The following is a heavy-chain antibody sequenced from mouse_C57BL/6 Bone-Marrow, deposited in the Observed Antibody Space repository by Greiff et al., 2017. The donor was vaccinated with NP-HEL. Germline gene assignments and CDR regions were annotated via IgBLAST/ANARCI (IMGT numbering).Heavy chain of an antibody. CDR2: IDPSGSET. D-gene: IGHD2-5*01. Sequence: QVQLQQSGAELVRPGSSVKLSCKASGYTFTSYWMHWVKQRPIQGLEWIGNIDPSGSETHYNQKFKDKATLTVDKSSSTAYMQLSSLTSEDSAVYYCARLNYSNYEDYWGQGTTLTVAS. V-gene: IGHV1-52*01. CDR3: ARLNYSNYEDY. CDR1: GYTFTSYW. J-gene: IGHJ2*01.